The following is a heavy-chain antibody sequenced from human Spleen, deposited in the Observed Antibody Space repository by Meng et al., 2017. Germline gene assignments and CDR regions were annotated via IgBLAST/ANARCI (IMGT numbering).Heavy chain of an antibody. V-gene: IGHV1-18*01. J-gene: IGHJ4*02. Sequence: QSGAEVKKPGASVKVSCEASGYTLSSDGFSWVRQAPGQGLEWLGWINTYNGKTDYAQKFQGRITMTTDTFTSTAYMELRNLRSDDTAVYYCATRGNPYLNCWGQGTLVTVSS. CDR2: INTYNGKT. CDR3: ATRGNPYLNC. CDR1: GYTLSSDG.